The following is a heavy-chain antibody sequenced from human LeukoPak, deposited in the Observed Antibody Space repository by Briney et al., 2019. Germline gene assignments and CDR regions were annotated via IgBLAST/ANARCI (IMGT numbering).Heavy chain of an antibody. J-gene: IGHJ4*02. CDR2: IYYSGST. CDR1: GVSISSYY. CDR3: ASYDSSGRLDY. Sequence: SETLSLTCTVSGVSISSYYWSWIRQPPGKGLEWIGYIYYSGSTNYNPSLKSRVTISVDTSKNQFSLKLSSVTAADTAVYYCASYDSSGRLDYWGQGTLVTVSS. V-gene: IGHV4-59*01. D-gene: IGHD3-22*01.